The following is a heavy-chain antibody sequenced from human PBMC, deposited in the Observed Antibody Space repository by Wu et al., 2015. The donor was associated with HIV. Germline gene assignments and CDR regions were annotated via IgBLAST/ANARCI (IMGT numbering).Heavy chain of an antibody. Sequence: QVQLVQSGAEVKKPGSSVRVSCKASGANFKKYTINWARQAPGQGLEWVGGIVPILEIPDYAEKFQGRVTIYTDESATTGYMELNSLRPDDTGLYFCARRLTLAGSPFDSWGQGTLVTVSS. V-gene: IGHV1-69*05. J-gene: IGHJ4*02. CDR2: IVPILEIP. D-gene: IGHD6-19*01. CDR1: GANFKKYT. CDR3: ARRLTLAGSPFDS.